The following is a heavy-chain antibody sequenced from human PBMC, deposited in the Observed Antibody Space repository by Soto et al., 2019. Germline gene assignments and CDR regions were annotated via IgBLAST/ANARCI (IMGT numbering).Heavy chain of an antibody. Sequence: QVQLVQSGAEVKKPGASVKVSCKTSGYTFSSYGVSWVRQAPGQGLEWMGWISVNNGNTKYAQKVQGRVTMTTDTSTSTAYMELRSLRSDVTAVYYCARDRNIEVAGAQPLLPWGQGTLVTVSS. CDR2: ISVNNGNT. CDR3: ARDRNIEVAGAQPLLP. J-gene: IGHJ4*02. CDR1: GYTFSSYG. D-gene: IGHD6-19*01. V-gene: IGHV1-18*01.